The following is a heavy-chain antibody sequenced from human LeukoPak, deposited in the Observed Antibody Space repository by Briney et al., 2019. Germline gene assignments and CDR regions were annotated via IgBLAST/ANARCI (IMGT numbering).Heavy chain of an antibody. CDR1: GYSFTSYW. Sequence: GESLKISCKGSGYSFTSYWIGWVRQMPGKGLEWMGIIYPGGSDTRYSPSFQGQVTISADKSISTAYLQWSSLKASDTAMYYCATAHYDFWSGSRIPFDYWGQGTLVTVSS. CDR2: IYPGGSDT. CDR3: ATAHYDFWSGSRIPFDY. D-gene: IGHD3-3*01. V-gene: IGHV5-51*01. J-gene: IGHJ4*02.